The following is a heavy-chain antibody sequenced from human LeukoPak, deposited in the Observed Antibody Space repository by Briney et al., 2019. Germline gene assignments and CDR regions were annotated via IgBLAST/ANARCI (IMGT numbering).Heavy chain of an antibody. CDR3: ARRPRGYYGSGSYSS. D-gene: IGHD3-10*01. CDR1: GGSISSSSYY. V-gene: IGHV4-39*07. Sequence: PSETLSLTCTVSGGSISSSSYYWGWIRQPPGKGLEWIGEINHSGSTNYNPSLKSRVTISVDTSKNQFSLKLSSVTAADTAVYYCARRPRGYYGSGSYSSWGQGTLVTVSS. CDR2: INHSGST. J-gene: IGHJ5*02.